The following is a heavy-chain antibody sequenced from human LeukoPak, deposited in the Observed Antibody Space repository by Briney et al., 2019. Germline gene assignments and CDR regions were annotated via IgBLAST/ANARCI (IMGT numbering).Heavy chain of an antibody. CDR1: GDTFDRFP. CDR2: IIPVFGIT. J-gene: IGHJ4*02. D-gene: IGHD4-17*01. V-gene: IGHV1-69*04. Sequence: SVTVSCKASGDTFDRFPVTWVRLAPGQGLDWMGRIIPVFGITHYAPHFQGRVTLTADTSTSTAYMELSNLKSEDTAVYYCAKGPHDHGDFVFFWGQGTLVTVTS. CDR3: AKGPHDHGDFVFF.